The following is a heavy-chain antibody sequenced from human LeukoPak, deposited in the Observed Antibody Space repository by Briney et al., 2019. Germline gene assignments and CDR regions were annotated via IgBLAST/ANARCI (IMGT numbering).Heavy chain of an antibody. D-gene: IGHD6-13*01. CDR3: ARRRAAAHDFDY. V-gene: IGHV4-31*03. CDR2: IYYSGST. CDR1: GGSISSGGYY. Sequence: SQTLSLTCTVSGGSISSGGYYWSWIRQHPGKGLEWIGYIYYSGSTYYNPSLKSRVTMSVDTSKNQFSLKLSSVTAADTAVYYCARRRAAAHDFDYWGQGTLVTVSS. J-gene: IGHJ4*02.